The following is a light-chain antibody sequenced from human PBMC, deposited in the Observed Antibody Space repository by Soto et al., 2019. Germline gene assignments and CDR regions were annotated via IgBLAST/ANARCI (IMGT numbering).Light chain of an antibody. J-gene: IGLJ1*01. V-gene: IGLV1-44*01. CDR2: SNN. CDR3: AAWDDSLNGRYV. Sequence: SVLNQPPSASGTPGQRVTISCSGDRSNIGSNSVNWYQQLPGTAPKLLIYSNNQRPSGVPDRFSGSKSGTSASLAISGLQSEDEADYYCAAWDDSLNGRYVFGTGTKVTVL. CDR1: RSNIGSNS.